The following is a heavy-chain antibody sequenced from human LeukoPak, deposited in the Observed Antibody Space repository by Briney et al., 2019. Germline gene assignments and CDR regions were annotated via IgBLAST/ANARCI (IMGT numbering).Heavy chain of an antibody. Sequence: PGGSLRLSCTASGFTFQDYAMQWVRQPPGKGLEWVSGISWNSGSRGYTDSVKGRFTISRDNSKNTLYLQMNNLRAEDTAVYYCATSPTFDPWGQGTLVTVSS. J-gene: IGHJ5*02. CDR2: ISWNSGSR. CDR1: GFTFQDYA. CDR3: ATSPTFDP. V-gene: IGHV3-9*01.